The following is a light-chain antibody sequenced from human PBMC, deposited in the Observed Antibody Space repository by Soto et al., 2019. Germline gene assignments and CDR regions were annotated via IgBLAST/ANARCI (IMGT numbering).Light chain of an antibody. J-gene: IGKJ4*01. CDR2: GAS. CDR3: QHYNNLWG. Sequence: EIVMPQSPATLSVSPGERVTLSCRSSQSVRSNLAWYQQNPGQVPRGLIYGASPRAIGIPDRFSGSGSGTDFALTISSLQYEDFAVYYCQHYNNLWGFGGGTKVEIK. CDR1: QSVRSN. V-gene: IGKV3-15*01.